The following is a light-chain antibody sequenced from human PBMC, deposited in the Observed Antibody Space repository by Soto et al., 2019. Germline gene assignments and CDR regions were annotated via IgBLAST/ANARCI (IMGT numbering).Light chain of an antibody. Sequence: QSVLTQPPSMTAAPGQKVTISCSGSSSNIGKNFVSWYQQLPGTAPKFLIYEIKKRPSGIPDRFSGSKSGTSATLAISGLQTGDEADYYCGTWDGSLNAWVFGGGTKLTVL. CDR3: GTWDGSLNAWV. CDR1: SSNIGKNF. CDR2: EIK. J-gene: IGLJ2*01. V-gene: IGLV1-51*02.